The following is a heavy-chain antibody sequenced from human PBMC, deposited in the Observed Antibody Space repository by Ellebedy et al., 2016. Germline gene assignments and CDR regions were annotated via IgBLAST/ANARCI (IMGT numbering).Heavy chain of an antibody. D-gene: IGHD6-19*01. V-gene: IGHV3-11*05. Sequence: GESLKISXAASGFTFSDYYMSWIRQAPGKGLEWVSYISSSSSYTNYADSVKGRFTISRDNAKNSLYLQMNSLRAEDTAVYYCARGGSGWYRGWGQGTLVTVSS. CDR1: GFTFSDYY. J-gene: IGHJ4*02. CDR3: ARGGSGWYRG. CDR2: ISSSSSYT.